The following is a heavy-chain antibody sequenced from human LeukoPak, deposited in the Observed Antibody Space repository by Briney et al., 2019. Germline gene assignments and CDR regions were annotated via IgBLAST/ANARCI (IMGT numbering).Heavy chain of an antibody. J-gene: IGHJ3*02. Sequence: KPGGSLRLSCAASGFTFSSYSMNWVRQAPGKGLEWVSSISSSSSYIYYADSVKGRFTISGDNAKNSLYLQMNSLRAEDTAVYYCARNSHYSYGDDDAFDIWGQGTMVTVSS. D-gene: IGHD5-18*01. CDR3: ARNSHYSYGDDDAFDI. V-gene: IGHV3-21*01. CDR1: GFTFSSYS. CDR2: ISSSSSYI.